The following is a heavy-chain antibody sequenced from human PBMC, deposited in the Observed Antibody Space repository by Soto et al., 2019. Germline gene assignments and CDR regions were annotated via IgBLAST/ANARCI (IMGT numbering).Heavy chain of an antibody. CDR2: ISIHNVNT. CDR3: ARMTTVDNSHYYMDV. J-gene: IGHJ6*03. D-gene: IGHD4-4*01. Sequence: QAQLLQSGGELKKSGASVKVSCKASGYTFNTYGIRWVRQAPGQGLEWMAWISIHNVNTNFAQKFQCRVTLPTDTSTSTANMELTSLTSDHTAVSYCARMTTVDNSHYYMDVWGKGTTVTVSS. CDR1: GYTFNTYG. V-gene: IGHV1-18*04.